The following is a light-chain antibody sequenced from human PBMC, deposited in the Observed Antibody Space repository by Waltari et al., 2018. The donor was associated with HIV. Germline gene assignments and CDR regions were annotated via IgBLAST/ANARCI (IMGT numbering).Light chain of an antibody. CDR1: SLRTYY. J-gene: IGLJ2*01. CDR2: GST. CDR3: NSRDSSGNHVV. V-gene: IGLV3-19*01. Sequence: SSELSQDPPVSVALGQTVRITGPGDSLRTYYAGWYQQKPGQPPVLVIFGSTNRPSGIPDRFSGSNAGNTASLTITGAQAEDEGDYYCNSRDSSGNHVVFGGGTKLTVL.